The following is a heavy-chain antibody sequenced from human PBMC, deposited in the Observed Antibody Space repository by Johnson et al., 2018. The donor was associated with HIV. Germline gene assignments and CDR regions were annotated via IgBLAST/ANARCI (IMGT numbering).Heavy chain of an antibody. Sequence: QVQLVESGGGVVQPGRSLRLSCAASGFSFSDFAIHWVRQAPGKGLEWVAVISYDGSNKYYGDSVKGRFTISRDNSKNTLYLQMKSLRAEDTAVYYCARPGDTTMVSAFDIWGQGTMVTVSS. J-gene: IGHJ3*02. D-gene: IGHD5-18*01. V-gene: IGHV3-30*04. CDR1: GFSFSDFA. CDR3: ARPGDTTMVSAFDI. CDR2: ISYDGSNK.